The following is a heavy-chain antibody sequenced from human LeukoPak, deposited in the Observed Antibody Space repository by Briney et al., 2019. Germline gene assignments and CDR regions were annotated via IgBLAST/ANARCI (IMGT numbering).Heavy chain of an antibody. V-gene: IGHV4-38-2*02. CDR3: AGGFGSGSPADAFDI. J-gene: IGHJ3*02. D-gene: IGHD3-10*01. CDR1: GYSISSGYY. Sequence: KPSETLSLTCTVSGYSISSGYYWGWIRQPPGKGLEWIGSIYHSGSTYCNPSLKSRVTISVDTSKNQFSLKLSSVTAADTAVYYCAGGFGSGSPADAFDIWGQGTMVTVSS. CDR2: IYHSGST.